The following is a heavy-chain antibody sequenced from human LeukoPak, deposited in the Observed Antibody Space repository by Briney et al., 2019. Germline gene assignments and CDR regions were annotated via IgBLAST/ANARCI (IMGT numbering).Heavy chain of an antibody. CDR1: GFTFSGYS. CDR2: ISSSTSTI. D-gene: IGHD1-7*01. Sequence: PGGSLRLSCAASGFTFSGYSMNWVRQAPGKGLEWVSYISSSTSTIYYADSVKGRFTISRDNAKNSLYLQMNSLRDEDTAVYYCATEMGTTSDFWGQGTLVTVSS. V-gene: IGHV3-48*02. J-gene: IGHJ4*02. CDR3: ATEMGTTSDF.